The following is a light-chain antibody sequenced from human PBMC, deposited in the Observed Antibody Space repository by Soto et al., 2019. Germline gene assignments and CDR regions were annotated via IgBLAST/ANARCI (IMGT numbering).Light chain of an antibody. V-gene: IGLV1-40*01. Sequence: QSVLTQPPSVSGAPGQRVTISCTGSSSNIGAGFDVHWYQQLPGTAPKLLIYGNSNQPSGVPDRFSGSRSGTSASLAITGLQAEDEADYYCQSYDSSLTGSKVFGSGTKVTVL. J-gene: IGLJ1*01. CDR3: QSYDSSLTGSKV. CDR1: SSNIGAGFD. CDR2: GNS.